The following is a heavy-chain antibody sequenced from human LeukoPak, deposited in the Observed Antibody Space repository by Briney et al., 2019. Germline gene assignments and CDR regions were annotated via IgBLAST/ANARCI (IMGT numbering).Heavy chain of an antibody. CDR3: ARGAYGSGSYYFDY. D-gene: IGHD3-10*01. CDR2: IWYDGSNK. V-gene: IGHV3-33*08. CDR1: GFTFSDYY. Sequence: HPGGSLRLSCAASGFTFSDYYMSWIRQAPGKGLEWVAVIWYDGSNKYYADSVKGRFTISRDNSKNTLYLQMNSLRAEDTAVYYCARGAYGSGSYYFDYWGQGTLVTVSS. J-gene: IGHJ4*02.